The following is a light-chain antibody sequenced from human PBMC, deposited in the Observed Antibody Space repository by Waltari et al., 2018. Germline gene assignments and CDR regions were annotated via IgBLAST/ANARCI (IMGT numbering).Light chain of an antibody. CDR3: QQRAVWPPN. CDR2: DAS. V-gene: IGKV3-11*01. CDR1: QNINTF. J-gene: IGKJ4*01. Sequence: VVLINSPATLSLSAGGGATLSCRASQNINTFLAWYQQKTGQAPRLLIYDASNRATGVPVRFSGGGSGTDFTLTISSLEPEDFAVYYCQQRAVWPPNFGGGTKVEIK.